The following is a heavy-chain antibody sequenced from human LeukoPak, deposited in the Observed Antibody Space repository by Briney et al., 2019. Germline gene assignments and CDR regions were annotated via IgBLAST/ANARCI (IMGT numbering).Heavy chain of an antibody. V-gene: IGHV3-20*04. CDR1: GFTFDDYG. CDR3: ARDYDSSGYSDAFDI. Sequence: PRGSLRLSCAASGFTFDDYGMSWVRQTPGKGLEWVSGINWNGGSTGYADSVKGRFTISRDNAKNSLYLQMNSLRAEDTALYYCARDYDSSGYSDAFDIWGQGTMVTVSS. J-gene: IGHJ3*02. CDR2: INWNGGST. D-gene: IGHD3-22*01.